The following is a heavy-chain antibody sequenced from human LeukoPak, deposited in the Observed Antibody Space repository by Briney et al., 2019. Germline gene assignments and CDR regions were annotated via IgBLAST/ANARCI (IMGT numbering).Heavy chain of an antibody. V-gene: IGHV4-39*02. Sequence: SETLSLTCTVSGGSISSSPYYWGWIGQPPGKGLEWIGAISNTGVTYYNPSLRSRVTIFADTSKNHFSLNLRSVTAADTALYYCASAPRQASIGGLDYWGQGTLVTVSS. CDR1: GGSISSSPYY. D-gene: IGHD3-10*01. J-gene: IGHJ4*02. CDR3: ASAPRQASIGGLDY. CDR2: ISNTGVT.